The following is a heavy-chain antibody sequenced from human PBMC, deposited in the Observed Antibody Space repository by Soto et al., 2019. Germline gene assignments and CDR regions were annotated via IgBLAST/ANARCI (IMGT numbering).Heavy chain of an antibody. CDR3: ARGDEFGEKHQFDY. CDR1: GGSISSYY. Sequence: QVQLQESGPGLVKPSETLSLTCTVSGGSISSYYWSWIRQPPGKGLEWIGYIYYSGSTNYNPSLRSRVTISVDTSKNQFSLKLSSVTAADTAVYYCARGDEFGEKHQFDYWGQGTLVTVSS. CDR2: IYYSGST. V-gene: IGHV4-59*01. J-gene: IGHJ4*02. D-gene: IGHD3-10*01.